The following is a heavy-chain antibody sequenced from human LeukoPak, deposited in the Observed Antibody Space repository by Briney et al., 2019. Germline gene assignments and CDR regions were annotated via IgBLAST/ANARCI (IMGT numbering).Heavy chain of an antibody. Sequence: GGSLRLSCAASGFTFSSYAMSWVRQAPGKGLEWVSAISGSGGSTYYADSVKGRFTISRDNSKNTLYLQMNSLRDEDTAVYYCAKEQGSVAAAVSWFDPWGQGTLVTVSS. D-gene: IGHD6-13*01. J-gene: IGHJ5*02. CDR2: ISGSGGST. CDR1: GFTFSSYA. CDR3: AKEQGSVAAAVSWFDP. V-gene: IGHV3-23*01.